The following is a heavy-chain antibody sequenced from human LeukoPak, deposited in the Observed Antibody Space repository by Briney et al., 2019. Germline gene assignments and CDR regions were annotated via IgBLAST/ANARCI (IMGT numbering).Heavy chain of an antibody. CDR2: ISSSSSYI. V-gene: IGHV3-21*01. D-gene: IGHD3-3*01. CDR3: ARDQYDFWSGYLNWFDP. Sequence: PGGSLRLSCAASGFTFSSYSMNWVRQAPGKGLEWVSSISSSSSYIYYADSVKGRFTISRDNAKNSLYLQMNSLRAEDTAVYYCARDQYDFWSGYLNWFDPWGQGTLVTVSS. J-gene: IGHJ5*02. CDR1: GFTFSSYS.